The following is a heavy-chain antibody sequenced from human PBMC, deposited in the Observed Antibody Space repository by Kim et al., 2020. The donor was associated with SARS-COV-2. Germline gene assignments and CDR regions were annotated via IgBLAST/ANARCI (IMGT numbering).Heavy chain of an antibody. D-gene: IGHD5-12*01. Sequence: SETLSLTCIVSGASIINYYWTWIRQSPGKGLEWIGYIYNSVSTDYNPSLKSRVTMSADTSKNQFSLQLTSVTAADAAVYYCARGGYSGYFYGGYGTDVWG. J-gene: IGHJ6*01. V-gene: IGHV4-59*01. CDR1: GASIINYY. CDR3: ARGGYSGYFYGGYGTDV. CDR2: IYNSVST.